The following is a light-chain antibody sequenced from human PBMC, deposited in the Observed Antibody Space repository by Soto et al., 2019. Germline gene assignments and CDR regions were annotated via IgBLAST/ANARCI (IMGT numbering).Light chain of an antibody. CDR1: ALPKQY. CDR2: KDS. CDR3: QSADSSGTWV. V-gene: IGLV3-25*03. Sequence: SYELTQPPSVSVSPGQTARITCSGDALPKQYAYWYQQKPGQAPVLVIYKDSERHSGIPERFSGSSSGTTVTLTISGVQAEDEADYYCQSADSSGTWVFGGGTKVTVL. J-gene: IGLJ3*02.